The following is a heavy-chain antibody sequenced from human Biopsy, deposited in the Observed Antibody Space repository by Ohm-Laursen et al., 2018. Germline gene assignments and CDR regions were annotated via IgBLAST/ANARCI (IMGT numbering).Heavy chain of an antibody. J-gene: IGHJ6*02. CDR1: SASINLYY. Sequence: GTLSLTCVVSSASINLYYWGWIRQSPGKGLEWIGYINHSGHTNYNPSLKSRLTMSVDTSKNQFSLKLTSVTAADTAVYYCARDRIAYCTATSCDNFGSDVWGQGTTVTVSS. V-gene: IGHV4-59*01. CDR2: INHSGHT. CDR3: ARDRIAYCTATSCDNFGSDV. D-gene: IGHD2-8*02.